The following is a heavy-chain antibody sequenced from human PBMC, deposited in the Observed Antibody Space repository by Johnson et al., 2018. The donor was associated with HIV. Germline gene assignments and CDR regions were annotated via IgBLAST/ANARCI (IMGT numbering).Heavy chain of an antibody. J-gene: IGHJ3*02. CDR3: GMSGVEDAAFDI. D-gene: IGHD7-27*01. CDR2: ISYDGSNK. CDR1: GFTFSDYA. V-gene: IGHV3-30*04. Sequence: QVQLVESGGGVVQPGRSLRLSCAASGFTFSDYAMHLVRQAPGKGLEWVAVISYDGSNKYYADSVKGRFTISRDNSKNTLYLQMNSLRAEDTAVFYCGMSGVEDAAFDIWGQGTMVTVSS.